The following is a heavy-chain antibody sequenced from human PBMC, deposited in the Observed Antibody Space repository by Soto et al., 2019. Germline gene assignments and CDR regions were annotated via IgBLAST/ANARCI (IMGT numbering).Heavy chain of an antibody. CDR2: INPDGSVK. CDR3: ARPRTTGTTYNAFDV. CDR1: GFTFTIYW. V-gene: IGHV3-7*01. J-gene: IGHJ3*01. D-gene: IGHD1-1*01. Sequence: PGGSLILSSAASGFTFTIYWMSSARRPPGKGLEWVADINPDGSVKHYVDSVKGRFTISRDNDKNSLYLQMNSLRAEDTAVYYCARPRTTGTTYNAFDVWGQGTMVTVSS.